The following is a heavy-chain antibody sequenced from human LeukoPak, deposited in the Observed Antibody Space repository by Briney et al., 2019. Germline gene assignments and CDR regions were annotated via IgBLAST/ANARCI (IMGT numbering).Heavy chain of an antibody. CDR1: GGSISSSSYY. CDR2: IYYSGST. V-gene: IGHV4-39*01. Sequence: SETLSLTCTVSGGSISSSSYYWGWIRQPPGKGLEWIGSIYYSGSTYYNPSLKSRVTISVDTSKNQFSLKLSSVTAADTAVYYCARHAGFWSGEGAFDIWGQGTMVTVSS. J-gene: IGHJ3*02. CDR3: ARHAGFWSGEGAFDI. D-gene: IGHD3-3*01.